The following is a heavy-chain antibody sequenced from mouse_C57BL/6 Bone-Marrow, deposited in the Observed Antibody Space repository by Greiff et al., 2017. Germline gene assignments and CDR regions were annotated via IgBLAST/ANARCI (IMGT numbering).Heavy chain of an antibody. CDR3: AITTVVPYWYFDV. D-gene: IGHD1-1*01. CDR1: GYTFTSYW. Sequence: VQLQQSGAELVRPGSSVKLSCKASGYTFTSYWMHWVKQRPIQGLEWIGNIDPSDSETHYNQKFKDKATLTVDKSSSTAYMQLSSLTSEDSAVYYCAITTVVPYWYFDVWGTGTTVTVSS. J-gene: IGHJ1*03. V-gene: IGHV1-52*01. CDR2: IDPSDSET.